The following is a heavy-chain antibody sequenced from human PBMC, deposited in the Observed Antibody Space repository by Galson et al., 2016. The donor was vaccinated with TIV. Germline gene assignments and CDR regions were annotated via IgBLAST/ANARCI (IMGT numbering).Heavy chain of an antibody. CDR2: ISGDGSLK. V-gene: IGHV3-30*01. CDR1: GFTFNSYA. D-gene: IGHD1-1*01. J-gene: IGHJ4*02. Sequence: SLRLSCAASGFTFNSYAVQWVRQTPGAGLEWGAVISGDGSLKFYGHSVRGRFTISRDNSKNMVYLQMNSLRVEDTAVYYCAREGYNHGTIGDLDYWGQGTLVTVSS. CDR3: AREGYNHGTIGDLDY.